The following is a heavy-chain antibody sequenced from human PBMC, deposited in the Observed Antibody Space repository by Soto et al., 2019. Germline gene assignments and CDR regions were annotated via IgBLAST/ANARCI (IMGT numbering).Heavy chain of an antibody. D-gene: IGHD4-17*01. CDR3: ARVVSTVTMRTGAFDV. Sequence: EVQLLESGGGLVQPGGSLIISCAASGFTFNNYAMSWVRQAPGKGLEWVSSISAGSASAHYADSVKGRFAISRDNSKNTLYLQMNSLRAGDTALYSCARVVSTVTMRTGAFDVWGQGTVVTVSS. J-gene: IGHJ3*01. CDR1: GFTFNNYA. CDR2: ISAGSASA. V-gene: IGHV3-23*01.